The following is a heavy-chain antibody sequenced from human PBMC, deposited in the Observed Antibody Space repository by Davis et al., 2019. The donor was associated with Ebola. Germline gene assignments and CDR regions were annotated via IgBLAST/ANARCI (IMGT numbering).Heavy chain of an antibody. CDR3: ARDLKYYYYGMDV. J-gene: IGHJ6*02. CDR2: INHSGST. V-gene: IGHV4-4*02. Sequence: SETLSLTCTVSGGSISSSNWWSWVRQPPGKGLEWIGEINHSGSTYYNPSLKSRVTISVDTSKNQFSLKLSSVTAADTAVYYCARDLKYYYYGMDVWGQGTTVTVSS. CDR1: GGSISSSNW.